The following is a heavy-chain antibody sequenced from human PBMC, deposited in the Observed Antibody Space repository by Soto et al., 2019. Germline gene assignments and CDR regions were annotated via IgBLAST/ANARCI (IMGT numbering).Heavy chain of an antibody. V-gene: IGHV5-10-1*01. Sequence: GESLKISCEGSGYTFTNYWISWVRQMPGRGLEWMGRIDPTNSYTNYNPSFQGHVTISADKSISTAYVQWSGLKAADTAVYCCARLNGSYYESAFDIWGQGTMVT. CDR2: IDPTNSYT. CDR3: ARLNGSYYESAFDI. D-gene: IGHD1-26*01. CDR1: GYTFTNYW. J-gene: IGHJ3*02.